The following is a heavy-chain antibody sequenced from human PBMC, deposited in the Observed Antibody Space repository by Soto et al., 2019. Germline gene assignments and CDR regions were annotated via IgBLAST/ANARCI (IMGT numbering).Heavy chain of an antibody. CDR1: GFTFSSYA. CDR3: ARAGLHCSGGSCYFFFAFDI. Sequence: QVQLVESGGGVVQPGRSLRLSCAASGFTFSSYAMHWVRQAPGKGLEWVAVISYDGSNKYYADSVKGRFTISRDNSKNTLYLQMTSLRAEDTAVYYCARAGLHCSGGSCYFFFAFDIWGQGTMVTVSS. D-gene: IGHD2-15*01. J-gene: IGHJ3*02. V-gene: IGHV3-30-3*01. CDR2: ISYDGSNK.